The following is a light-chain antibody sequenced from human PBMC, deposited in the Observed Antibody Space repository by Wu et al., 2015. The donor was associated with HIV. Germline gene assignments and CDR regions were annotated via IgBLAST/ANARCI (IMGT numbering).Light chain of an antibody. J-gene: IGKJ3*01. CDR2: GAS. CDR3: QHRSSSPGVT. V-gene: IGKV3-11*01. Sequence: DIVLTQSPGTLSLSPGERATLSCRATQNINTYLAWYQQRPGQAPRLLIYGASSRATGIPNRFSGSGSGTDFTLTISNLEPEDFAVYYCQHRSSSPGVTFGPGTKVDVK. CDR1: QNINTY.